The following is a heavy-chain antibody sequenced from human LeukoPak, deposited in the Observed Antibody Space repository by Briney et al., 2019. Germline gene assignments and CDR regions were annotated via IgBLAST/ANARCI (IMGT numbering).Heavy chain of an antibody. D-gene: IGHD6-19*01. CDR2: FDPEDGET. Sequence: ASVKVSCKVSGYTLTELFLHWVRQAPGKGLEWMGGFDPEDGETIYAQKFQGRVTMTEDTSTDTAYMELSSLRSEDTAVYYCATERRFRYSSGWNQPLFDYWGQGTLVTVSS. J-gene: IGHJ4*02. CDR1: GYTLTELF. V-gene: IGHV1-24*01. CDR3: ATERRFRYSSGWNQPLFDY.